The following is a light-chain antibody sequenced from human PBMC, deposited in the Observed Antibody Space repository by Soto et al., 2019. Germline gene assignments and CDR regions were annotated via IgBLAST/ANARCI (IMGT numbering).Light chain of an antibody. CDR1: QSVSSN. CDR3: QQYDNWPQP. J-gene: IGKJ1*01. V-gene: IGKV3-15*01. CDR2: GAS. Sequence: EIVMTQSPATLSVSPGERATLSCRASQSVSSNLAWYQQKPGQAPRLLMYGASTRATGIPARFSGTGSGTDFTLTVSSLQSEDFAVHYCQQYDNWPQPFGQGTRWIS.